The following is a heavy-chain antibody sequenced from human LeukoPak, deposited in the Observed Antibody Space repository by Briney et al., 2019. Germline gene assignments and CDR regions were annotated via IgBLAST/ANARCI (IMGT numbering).Heavy chain of an antibody. V-gene: IGHV3-48*01. CDR2: ISSGSSTI. J-gene: IGHJ4*02. CDR3: ATGYSTGWYWDY. CDR1: GFTFSDYT. D-gene: IGHD6-13*01. Sequence: GGSLRLSCAVSGFTFSDYTMDWVRQAPGKGLEWVSYISSGSSTIYYADSVKGRFTISRDNAKNSLYLQMNSLRPEDTAVYYCATGYSTGWYWDYWGQGTLVTVSS.